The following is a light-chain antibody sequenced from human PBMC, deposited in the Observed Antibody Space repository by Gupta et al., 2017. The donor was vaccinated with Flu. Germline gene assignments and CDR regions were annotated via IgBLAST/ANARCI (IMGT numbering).Light chain of an antibody. CDR2: DAS. CDR3: QQRVIWPPT. CDR1: QVVSTY. V-gene: IGKV3-11*01. Sequence: PATLSLSPGERATLSCRASQVVSTYLAWYQHIPGQAPRLLIYDASTRASGIPARFSGSGSGTDFTLTISSLEPEDFAVYYCQQRVIWPPTFGEGTRVEIK. J-gene: IGKJ4*01.